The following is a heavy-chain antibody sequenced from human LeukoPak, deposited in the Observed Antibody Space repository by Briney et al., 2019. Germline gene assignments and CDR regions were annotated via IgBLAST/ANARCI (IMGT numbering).Heavy chain of an antibody. CDR2: IYYSAST. J-gene: IGHJ4*02. D-gene: IGHD4-17*01. CDR1: GASINSYY. V-gene: IGHV4-59*01. Sequence: PSETLSLTCTVSGASINSYYWSWIRQPPGKGLEWIGYIYYSASTNYNPSLKSRVTIPVDTSKDQFSLKLSSVTAADTAVYYCASVGYGDYVWGQGTLVTVSS. CDR3: ASVGYGDYV.